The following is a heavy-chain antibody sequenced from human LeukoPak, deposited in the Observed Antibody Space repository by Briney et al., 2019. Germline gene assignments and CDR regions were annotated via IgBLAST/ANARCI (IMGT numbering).Heavy chain of an antibody. CDR2: INTNTGNP. V-gene: IGHV7-4-1*02. Sequence: ASVKVSCKASGFTFTVYNIHWVRQAPGQGLEWMGWINTNTGNPAYAQGFTGRFVFSLDTSVSTAYLQITSLKAEDTAVYYCAREYGGFDYWGQGTLVTVSS. D-gene: IGHD4-23*01. CDR3: AREYGGFDY. CDR1: GFTFTVYN. J-gene: IGHJ4*02.